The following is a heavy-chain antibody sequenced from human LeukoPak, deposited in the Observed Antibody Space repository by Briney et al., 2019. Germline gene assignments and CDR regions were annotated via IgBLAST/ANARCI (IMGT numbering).Heavy chain of an antibody. J-gene: IGHJ4*02. D-gene: IGHD3-22*01. CDR3: ARGTTYDSGTDYYFNY. Sequence: SEILSLTCTVSGGSISSYYWSWIRQPPGKGLEWIGYIFDSGSTNYNPSLQSRVTMSIGTSKTQFSLRLSSVTAADTAVYYCARGTTYDSGTDYYFNYWGQGTLVTVSS. CDR1: GGSISSYY. CDR2: IFDSGST. V-gene: IGHV4-59*08.